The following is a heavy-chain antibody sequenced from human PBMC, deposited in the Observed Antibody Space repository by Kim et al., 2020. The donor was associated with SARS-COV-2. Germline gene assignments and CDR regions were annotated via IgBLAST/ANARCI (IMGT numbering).Heavy chain of an antibody. D-gene: IGHD3-10*01. J-gene: IGHJ4*02. CDR3: ATIMVRGVIPHDY. Sequence: YAQKCQGRVTMTEDTYTDTAYMELSSLRSEDTAVYYCATIMVRGVIPHDYWGQGTLVTVSS. V-gene: IGHV1-24*01.